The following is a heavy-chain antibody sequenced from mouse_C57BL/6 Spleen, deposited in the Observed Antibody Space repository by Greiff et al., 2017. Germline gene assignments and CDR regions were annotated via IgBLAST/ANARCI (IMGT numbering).Heavy chain of an antibody. CDR3: ARSITTVVATFYYFDY. D-gene: IGHD1-1*01. CDR2: INPYNGGT. CDR1: GYTFTDYY. J-gene: IGHJ2*01. V-gene: IGHV1-19*01. Sequence: VHVKQSGPVLVKPGASVKMSCKASGYTFTDYYMNWVKQSHGKSLEWIGVINPYNGGTSYNQKFKGKATLTVDKSSSTAYMELNSLTSEDSAVYYCARSITTVVATFYYFDYWGQGTTLTVSS.